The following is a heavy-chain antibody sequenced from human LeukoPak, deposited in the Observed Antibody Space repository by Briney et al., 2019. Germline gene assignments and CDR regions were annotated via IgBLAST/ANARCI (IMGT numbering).Heavy chain of an antibody. CDR2: INPNSGGT. D-gene: IGHD7-27*01. CDR3: ARGPWGSRPGRFDY. V-gene: IGHV1-2*02. J-gene: IGHJ4*02. Sequence: GASVKVSCKASGYTFTGYYMHWVRQAPGQGLEWMGWINPNSGGTNYAQKFQGRVTMTRDTSISTAYMELSRLRSDDTAVYYCARGPWGSRPGRFDYWGQGTLVTVSS. CDR1: GYTFTGYY.